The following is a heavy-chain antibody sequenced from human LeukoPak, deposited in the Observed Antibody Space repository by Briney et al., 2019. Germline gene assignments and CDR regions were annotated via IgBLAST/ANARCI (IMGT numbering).Heavy chain of an antibody. CDR1: GGSISSSSYY. Sequence: PSETLSLTCTVSGGSISSSSYYWGWIRQPPGKGLEWIGEIHHSGNTNYNPSLKSRVTISVDTSKNQFSLRLSSVTAADTAVYHCARVDCTNGVCHSKFDYWGQGTLVTISS. V-gene: IGHV4-39*07. J-gene: IGHJ4*02. CDR3: ARVDCTNGVCHSKFDY. D-gene: IGHD2-8*01. CDR2: IHHSGNT.